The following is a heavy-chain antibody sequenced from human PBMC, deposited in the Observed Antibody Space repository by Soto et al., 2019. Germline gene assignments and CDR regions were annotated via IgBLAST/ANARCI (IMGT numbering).Heavy chain of an antibody. D-gene: IGHD4-17*01. CDR2: IRSTKRSI. J-gene: IGHJ3*02. V-gene: IGHV3-11*01. Sequence: QEQLVESGGGLVKPGGSLRLSCAASGFTFSDYSMSWIRQAPGKGLEWISYIRSTKRSIFYADSVKGLFTISRDNARSSLYLQMVSLRAEDTAVYYCASRSAVTTSHSFDIWGQGTMVTASS. CDR3: ASRSAVTTSHSFDI. CDR1: GFTFSDYS.